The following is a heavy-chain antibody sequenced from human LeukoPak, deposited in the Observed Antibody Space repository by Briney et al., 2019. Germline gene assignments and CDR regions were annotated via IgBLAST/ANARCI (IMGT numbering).Heavy chain of an antibody. J-gene: IGHJ4*02. V-gene: IGHV4-4*09. CDR2: ISRSGSS. Sequence: SETLSLTCTVSGGPFSSYYWTWIRHPPGKGLEWIGYISRSGSSYYRPSLKSRVTISVDTSKNQFSLKLNSVTAADTAVYYCARTTTGVHVDYWGRRTLVTVSS. D-gene: IGHD1-1*01. CDR1: GGPFSSYY. CDR3: ARTTTGVHVDY.